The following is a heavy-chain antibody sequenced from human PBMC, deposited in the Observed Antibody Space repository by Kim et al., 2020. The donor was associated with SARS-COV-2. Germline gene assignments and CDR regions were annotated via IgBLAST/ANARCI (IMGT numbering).Heavy chain of an antibody. CDR2: INHSGST. CDR1: GGSFSGYY. J-gene: IGHJ4*02. D-gene: IGHD3-9*01. CDR3: ARGLVLRNFDWPSRRYFDY. V-gene: IGHV4-34*01. Sequence: SETLSLTCAVYGGSFSGYYWSWIRQPQGKGLEWIGEINHSGSTNYNPSLKRRVTISVDTSKNQFSLNLSSVTAADTAVYYCARGLVLRNFDWPSRRYFDYWDQGTLVTVSS.